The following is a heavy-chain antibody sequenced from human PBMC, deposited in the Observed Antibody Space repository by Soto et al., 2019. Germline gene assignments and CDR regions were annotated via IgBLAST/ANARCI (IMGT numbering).Heavy chain of an antibody. D-gene: IGHD1-26*01. CDR2: IIPIFGTA. CDR3: ARAIVGPTTTGWLDP. J-gene: IGHJ5*02. V-gene: IGHV1-69*13. CDR1: GGTFSSYA. Sequence: GASVKVSCKASGGTFSSYAISGVRQAPGQGLEWMGGIIPIFGTANYAQKFQGRVTITADESTSTAYMELSSLRFEDTAVYYCARAIVGPTTTGWLDPWGQGTLVTVSS.